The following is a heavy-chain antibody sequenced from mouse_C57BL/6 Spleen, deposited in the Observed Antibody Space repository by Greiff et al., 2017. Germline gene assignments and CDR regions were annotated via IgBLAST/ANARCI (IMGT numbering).Heavy chain of an antibody. V-gene: IGHV5-4*01. CDR2: ISDGGSYT. D-gene: IGHD1-1*01. CDR3: ARKDYYGSSYDYFDY. J-gene: IGHJ2*01. Sequence: EVQVVESGGGLVKPGGSLKLSCAASGFTFSSYAMSWVRQTPEKRLEWVATISDGGSYTYYPDNVKGRFTISRYNAKNNLYLQMSHLKSEDTAMYYCARKDYYGSSYDYFDYWGQGTTLTVSS. CDR1: GFTFSSYA.